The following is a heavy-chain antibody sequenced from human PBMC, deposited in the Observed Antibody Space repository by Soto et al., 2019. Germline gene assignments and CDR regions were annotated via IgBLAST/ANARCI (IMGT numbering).Heavy chain of an antibody. CDR1: AFTFANFA. D-gene: IGHD2-21*01. J-gene: IGHJ5*02. V-gene: IGHV3-23*01. Sequence: PGGSLRLSCSASAFTFANFAMSWVRQAPGKGLEWVSGISADGGGTYYAGSVKGRFTISRDNSKKTMYFHLNTLRDEDTAVYYCAKCTVLVAASGGWCNWCDPWGQGTLVPAAS. CDR2: ISADGGGT. CDR3: AKCTVLVAASGGWCNWCDP.